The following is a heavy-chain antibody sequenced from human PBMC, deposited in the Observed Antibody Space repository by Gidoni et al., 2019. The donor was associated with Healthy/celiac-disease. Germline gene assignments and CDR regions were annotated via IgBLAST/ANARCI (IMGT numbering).Heavy chain of an antibody. CDR2: FDPEDGET. D-gene: IGHD3-16*01. J-gene: IGHJ4*02. V-gene: IGHV1-24*01. CDR1: GYTLTELS. Sequence: QVQLVPSGAEGKKPGASVKVSGKVSGYTLTELSMHWVLQAPGKWLEWMGGFDPEDGETIYEQKFQGRFTMTEDTSTDAAYMELSSLRSEDTDVYDCATTSEFYDYVWVSYHTYFDYWGQGTLVTVSS. CDR3: ATTSEFYDYVWVSYHTYFDY.